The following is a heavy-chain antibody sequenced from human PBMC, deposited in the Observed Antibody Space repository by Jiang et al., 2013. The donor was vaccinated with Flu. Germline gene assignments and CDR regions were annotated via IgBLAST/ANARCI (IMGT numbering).Heavy chain of an antibody. D-gene: IGHD3-10*01. J-gene: IGHJ4*02. V-gene: IGHV5-51*01. CDR3: ARRRRITMVRGVIGPFDY. CDR1: GYSFTSYW. Sequence: SCKGSGYSFTSYWIGWVRQMPGKGLEWMGIIYPGDSDTRYSPSFQGQVTISADKSISTAYLQWSSLKASDTAMYYCARRRRITMVRGVIGPFDYWGQGTLVTVSS. CDR2: IYPGDSDT.